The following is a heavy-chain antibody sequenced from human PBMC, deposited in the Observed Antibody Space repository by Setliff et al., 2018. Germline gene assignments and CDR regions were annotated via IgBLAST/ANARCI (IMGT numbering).Heavy chain of an antibody. CDR2: INHSGTT. CDR3: RFWSGYYKNDY. CDR1: GVSFGGYY. Sequence: SETLSLTCTVYGVSFGGYYWGWVRQSPGKGLDWIGEINHSGTTNYDPSLEGRISISVDTSKRQFSLKLSSVTAADMAVYYCRFWSGYYKNDYWAQGTLVTVSS. V-gene: IGHV4-34*01. J-gene: IGHJ4*02. D-gene: IGHD3-3*01.